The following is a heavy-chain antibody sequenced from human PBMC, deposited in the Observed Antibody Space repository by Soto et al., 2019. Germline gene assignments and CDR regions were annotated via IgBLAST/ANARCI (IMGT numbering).Heavy chain of an antibody. CDR2: ISANGQGI. CDR1: GFTFTSYA. J-gene: IGHJ4*02. D-gene: IGHD1-7*01. Sequence: GGSMRLSCSASGFTFTSYAMSWVRQAPGKGLEWVSGISANGQGIYYADSVRGRFTISRDNSKNTIFLHMDSLRAEDTAVYYCAKDRNYPRDQFHYWGQGTLVTVSS. CDR3: AKDRNYPRDQFHY. V-gene: IGHV3-23*01.